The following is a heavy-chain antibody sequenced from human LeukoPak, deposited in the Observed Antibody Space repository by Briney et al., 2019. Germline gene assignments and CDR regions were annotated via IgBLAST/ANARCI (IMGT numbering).Heavy chain of an antibody. CDR3: ARDLPGDCGGDCYSGFDY. CDR2: ISAYNGNT. D-gene: IGHD2-21*02. J-gene: IGHJ4*02. CDR1: GYTFTSYG. Sequence: ASVKVSCKASGYTFTSYGISWVRQAPGQGLEWMGWISAYNGNTNYAQKPQGRVTMTTDTSTSTAYMELRSLRSDDTAVYYCARDLPGDCGGDCYSGFDYWGQGTLVTVSS. V-gene: IGHV1-18*01.